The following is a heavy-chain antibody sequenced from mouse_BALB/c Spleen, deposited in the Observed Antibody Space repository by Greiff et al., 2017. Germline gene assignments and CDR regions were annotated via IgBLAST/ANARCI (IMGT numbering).Heavy chain of an antibody. V-gene: IGHV3-6*02. CDR3: ARDGTVVPMDY. Sequence: EVKLQESGPGLVKPSQSLSLTCSVTGYSITSGYYWNWIRQFPGNKLEWVGYISYDGSNNYNPSLKNRISITRDTSKNQFFLKLNSVTTEDTATYYCARDGTVVPMDYWGQGTSVTVSS. CDR2: ISYDGSN. J-gene: IGHJ4*01. D-gene: IGHD1-1*01. CDR1: GYSITSGYY.